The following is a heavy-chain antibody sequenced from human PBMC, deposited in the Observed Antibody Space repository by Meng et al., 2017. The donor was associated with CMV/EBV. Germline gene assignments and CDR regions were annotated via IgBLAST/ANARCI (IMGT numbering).Heavy chain of an antibody. D-gene: IGHD1-1*01. CDR1: GFTFDDYG. CDR2: INWNGGST. Sequence: GESLKISCAASGFTFDDYGMSWVRQAPGKGLEWVSGINWNGGSTGYADSVKGRFTISRDNAKNSLYLQMNSLRAEDTALYHCARTANWNDALSAFDIWGQGTMVTVSS. V-gene: IGHV3-20*01. CDR3: ARTANWNDALSAFDI. J-gene: IGHJ3*02.